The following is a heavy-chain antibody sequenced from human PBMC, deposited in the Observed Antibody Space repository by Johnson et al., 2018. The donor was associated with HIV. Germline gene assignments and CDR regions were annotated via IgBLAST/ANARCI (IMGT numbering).Heavy chain of an antibody. D-gene: IGHD3-22*01. CDR2: IKQDGSEK. Sequence: VQLVESGGGLVQPGGSLRLSCAASGFTFSSYWMSWVRQAPGKGLEWVANIKQDGSEKYYVDSVKGRFPISRDTAKNSLYRQMNSLRAEDTAVYYCARESDSSGYYSDAFDIWGQGTMVTVSS. CDR1: GFTFSSYW. V-gene: IGHV3-7*05. CDR3: ARESDSSGYYSDAFDI. J-gene: IGHJ3*02.